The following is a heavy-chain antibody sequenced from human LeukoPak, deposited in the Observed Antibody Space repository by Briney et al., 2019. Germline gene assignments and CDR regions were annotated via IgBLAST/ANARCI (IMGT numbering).Heavy chain of an antibody. D-gene: IGHD3-10*01. V-gene: IGHV3-66*01. CDR3: ARLWFGELSFDY. CDR1: GFTFSSYA. J-gene: IGHJ4*02. CDR2: IYSGGST. Sequence: GGSLRLSCAASGFTFSSYAISWVRQAPGKGLEWVSVIYSGGSTYYADSVKGRFTISRDNSKNTLYLQMNSLRAEDTAVYYCARLWFGELSFDYWGQGTMVTVSS.